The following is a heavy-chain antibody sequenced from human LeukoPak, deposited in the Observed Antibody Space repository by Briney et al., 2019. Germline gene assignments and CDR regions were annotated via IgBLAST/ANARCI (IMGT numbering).Heavy chain of an antibody. J-gene: IGHJ4*02. Sequence: GRSLRLSCAASVFTFRTYGMHWVRQAPGKGLEWVAVISYDANNKNYADSVKGRFTISRDNSKNTLYLQMNSLRAEDTAVYYCAKDRHPARTDGYYFDYWGQGTLVTVSS. CDR3: AKDRHPARTDGYYFDY. D-gene: IGHD1-14*01. CDR1: VFTFRTYG. CDR2: ISYDANNK. V-gene: IGHV3-30*18.